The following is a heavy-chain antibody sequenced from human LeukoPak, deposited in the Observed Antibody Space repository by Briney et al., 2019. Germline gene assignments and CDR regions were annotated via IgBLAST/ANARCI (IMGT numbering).Heavy chain of an antibody. Sequence: KPSETLSLTCAAYGGSFSAYYWTWIRQPPGKGLEWIGEINHSGSAKYNPSLKSRVTISVDTSKNQFSLKLTSVTAADTAVYYCARGIRYYYDSSTHVPYYFDYWGQGTLVTVSS. CDR1: GGSFSAYY. CDR2: INHSGSA. J-gene: IGHJ4*02. V-gene: IGHV4-34*01. D-gene: IGHD3-22*01. CDR3: ARGIRYYYDSSTHVPYYFDY.